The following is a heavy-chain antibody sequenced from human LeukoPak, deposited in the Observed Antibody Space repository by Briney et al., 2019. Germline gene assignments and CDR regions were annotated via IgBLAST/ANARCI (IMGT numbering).Heavy chain of an antibody. CDR2: IYYSGST. J-gene: IGHJ3*02. D-gene: IGHD3-10*01. V-gene: IGHV4-30-4*01. Sequence: PSETLSLTCTVSGGSISSGDYYWSWIRQPPGKGLEWIGYIYYSGSTYYNPSLKSRVTISVDTSKNQFSLKLSPVTAADTAVYYCAREKYGSGPFDIWGQGTMVTVSS. CDR1: GGSISSGDYY. CDR3: AREKYGSGPFDI.